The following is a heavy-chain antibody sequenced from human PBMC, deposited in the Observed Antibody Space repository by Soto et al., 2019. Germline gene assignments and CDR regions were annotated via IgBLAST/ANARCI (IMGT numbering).Heavy chain of an antibody. V-gene: IGHV4-39*01. Sequence: SETLSLTCTVSGSSINSSGYYWGWIRQPPGKGLDWIGSMFYGVSTYYNPSLKSRVTVSVDTSKNQFSLNLRSVTAADTAVYYCARLPSRHLVDYWGQGTLVTVSS. D-gene: IGHD3-3*02. J-gene: IGHJ4*02. CDR3: ARLPSRHLVDY. CDR1: GSSINSSGYY. CDR2: MFYGVST.